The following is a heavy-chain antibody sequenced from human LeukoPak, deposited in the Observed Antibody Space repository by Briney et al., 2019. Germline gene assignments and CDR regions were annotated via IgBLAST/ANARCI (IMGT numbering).Heavy chain of an antibody. J-gene: IGHJ4*02. V-gene: IGHV3-48*03. CDR2: ISSSGSTI. D-gene: IGHD6-13*01. CDR3: ARETAAVN. Sequence: GSLRLSCAASGFMLSSYEMNWVRQAPGKGLEWVSYISSSGSTIHYADSVKGRFTISRDNAKNSLYLQMNSLRAEDTAIYYCARETAAVNWGQGTVVTVSS. CDR1: GFMLSSYE.